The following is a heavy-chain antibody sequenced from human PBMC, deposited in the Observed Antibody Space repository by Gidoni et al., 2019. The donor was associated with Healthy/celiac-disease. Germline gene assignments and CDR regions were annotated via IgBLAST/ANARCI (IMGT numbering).Heavy chain of an antibody. D-gene: IGHD4-17*01. CDR1: GFPFTSYA. Sequence: EVQLLESGGGLVQPGGSLRLSCAASGFPFTSYAMSWVRQAPGKGREWVSAISGSGGSTYFADSVKGRFTISRDNSKNTLYLQMNSLRAEDTAVYYCAKIAYGGNTIYYYYGMDVWGQGTTVIVSS. CDR3: AKIAYGGNTIYYYYGMDV. J-gene: IGHJ6*02. CDR2: ISGSGGST. V-gene: IGHV3-23*01.